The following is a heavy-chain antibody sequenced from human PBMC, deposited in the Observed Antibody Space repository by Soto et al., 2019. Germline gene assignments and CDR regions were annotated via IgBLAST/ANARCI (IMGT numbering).Heavy chain of an antibody. Sequence: EVQLVESGGGLVQPGRSLRLSCAASGFTFDDYAMHWVRPAPGKGLEWVSGISWNSGSIGYADSVKGRFTISRDNAKNSLYLQMNSLRAEDTALYYCAKVATRDLQIHYNTIFGAFDYWGQGTLVTVSS. CDR2: ISWNSGSI. D-gene: IGHD3-3*01. CDR1: GFTFDDYA. V-gene: IGHV3-9*01. J-gene: IGHJ4*02. CDR3: AKVATRDLQIHYNTIFGAFDY.